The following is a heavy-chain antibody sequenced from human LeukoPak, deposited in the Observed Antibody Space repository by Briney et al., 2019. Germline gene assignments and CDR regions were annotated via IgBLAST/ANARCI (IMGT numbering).Heavy chain of an antibody. V-gene: IGHV3-23*01. D-gene: IGHD3-22*01. CDR1: GITLSNYG. J-gene: IGHJ4*02. CDR3: AKRGVVIRVILVGFHEEAYYFES. CDR2: ISDSGGRT. Sequence: AGGSLRLSCAVSGITLSNYGMSWVRQAPGKGLEWVAGISDSGGRTNYADSVKGRFTISKDNPKNTLYLQMNSLRAEDTAVYFCAKRGVVIRVILVGFHEEAYYFESWGQGALVTVSS.